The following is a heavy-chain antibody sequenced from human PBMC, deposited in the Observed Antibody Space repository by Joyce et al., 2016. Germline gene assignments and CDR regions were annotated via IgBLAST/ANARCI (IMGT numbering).Heavy chain of an antibody. V-gene: IGHV4-39*02. CDR1: GDSISGSTFY. D-gene: IGHD2-21*01. Sequence: QLQLRESGPGLVKPSETLSLTCTVSGDSISGSTFYWGWIRQSPGKGLEWIGTVHYSGGTHWNPSLMSRGTISVDTSKNLFSLGFNSVNTADTAMYYCVRDDHGGEGWFDPWGQGIPVTVSS. CDR3: VRDDHGGEGWFDP. CDR2: VHYSGGT. J-gene: IGHJ5*02.